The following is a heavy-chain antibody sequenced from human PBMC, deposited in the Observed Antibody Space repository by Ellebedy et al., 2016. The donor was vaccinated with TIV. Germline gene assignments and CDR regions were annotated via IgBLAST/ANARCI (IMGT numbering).Heavy chain of an antibody. J-gene: IGHJ4*02. Sequence: SETLSLTCAVYGGSFSGYYWSWIRQPPGKGLEWIGEINHSGNTNYNPSLTSRVTISVDTSKNQFSLNLNSVTAADTAAYYCARGGTFSHGLWYFDYWGQGTLVTVSS. CDR1: GGSFSGYY. D-gene: IGHD5-18*01. CDR2: INHSGNT. CDR3: ARGGTFSHGLWYFDY. V-gene: IGHV4-34*01.